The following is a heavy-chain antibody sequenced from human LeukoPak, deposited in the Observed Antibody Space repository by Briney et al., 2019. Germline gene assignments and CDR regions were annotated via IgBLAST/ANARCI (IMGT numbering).Heavy chain of an antibody. CDR1: AGSISSSSYY. J-gene: IGHJ4*02. D-gene: IGHD3-3*01. CDR3: ARHTMETHYDFWSGLPPESYYFDY. CDR2: IYYSGST. Sequence: PSETLSLTCTVSAGSISSSSYYWGWIRQPPGKGLEWIGSIYYSGSTYYNPSLKSRVTISVETSKNQFSLKLSSVTAADTAVYYCARHTMETHYDFWSGLPPESYYFDYWGEGTLVTVSS. V-gene: IGHV4-39*01.